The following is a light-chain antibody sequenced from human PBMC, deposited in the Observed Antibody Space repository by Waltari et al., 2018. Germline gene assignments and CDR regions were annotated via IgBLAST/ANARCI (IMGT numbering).Light chain of an antibody. CDR3: QQYNTYYT. J-gene: IGKJ2*01. Sequence: DVQMTQSPSTLSASVGDTVTITCRASQSISSWLAWYQQKAGRAPKVLISKASTLESGVPSRFSGSGSGTEFTLTISNLQPDDFATYYCQQYNTYYTFGQGTILEIK. CDR2: KAS. V-gene: IGKV1-5*03. CDR1: QSISSW.